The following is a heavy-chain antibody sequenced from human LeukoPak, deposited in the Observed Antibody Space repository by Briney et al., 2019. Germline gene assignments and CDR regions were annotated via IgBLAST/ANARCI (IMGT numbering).Heavy chain of an antibody. Sequence: SETLSLTCAVYGGSFSGYYWSWIRQPPGKGLEWIGEVNHDGSTNYNPSLKSRVIISVDTSKNQFSLKLTSVTAADTAVYYCARKNVGSWQTLDYWDQGTLITVSS. CDR1: GGSFSGYY. CDR3: ARKNVGSWQTLDY. D-gene: IGHD1-1*01. CDR2: VNHDGST. J-gene: IGHJ4*02. V-gene: IGHV4-34*01.